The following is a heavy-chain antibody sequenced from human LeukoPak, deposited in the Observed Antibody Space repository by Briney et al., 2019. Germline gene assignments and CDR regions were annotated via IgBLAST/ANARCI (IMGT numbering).Heavy chain of an antibody. CDR1: GFTFSGYA. V-gene: IGHV3-23*01. Sequence: GGSLRLSCEASGFTFSGYAVSWVRQAPGKGLEWVSGFGTDGNTHYAESVWGRFDISRDTSKTTVYLQMNSLRAEDTAVYHCARDQGSHAFDFWGQGTTVTVSS. CDR2: FGTDGNT. J-gene: IGHJ3*01. CDR3: ARDQGSHAFDF.